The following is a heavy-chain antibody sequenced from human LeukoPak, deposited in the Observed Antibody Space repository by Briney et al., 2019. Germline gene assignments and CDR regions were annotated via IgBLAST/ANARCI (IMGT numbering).Heavy chain of an antibody. D-gene: IGHD3-9*01. J-gene: IGHJ4*02. CDR1: GFIFSNFN. CDR2: IDTTSTYI. V-gene: IGHV3-21*01. CDR3: ARAPAAGYNFDY. Sequence: PGGSLRLSCAASGFIFSNFNMNWVRQAPGKGLEWVASIDTTSTYIFYGDSVRGRFTISRDHATNSLSLQMHSLTAGDTAVYYCARAPAAGYNFDYWGQGTLVTVSS.